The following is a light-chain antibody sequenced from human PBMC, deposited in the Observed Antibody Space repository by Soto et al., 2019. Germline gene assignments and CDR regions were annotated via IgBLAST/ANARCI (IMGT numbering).Light chain of an antibody. CDR2: YVS. CDR1: SSDVGGYDY. CDR3: SSYASSSTLV. Sequence: SVLPQPASVSGSPGQLITISCTGTSSDVGGYDYVSWYQQYPGKAPKLMIYYVSDRPSGVSDRFSGSKSGNTASLTISGLQAEDEADYYCSSYASSSTLVFGTGTKVTVL. J-gene: IGLJ1*01. V-gene: IGLV2-14*01.